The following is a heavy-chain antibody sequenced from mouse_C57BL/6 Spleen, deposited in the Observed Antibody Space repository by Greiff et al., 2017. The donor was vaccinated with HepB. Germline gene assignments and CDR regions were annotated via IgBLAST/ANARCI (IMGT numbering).Heavy chain of an antibody. CDR3: GRGGLTGDFDY. V-gene: IGHV5-6*01. D-gene: IGHD4-1*01. Sequence: EVQGVESGGDLVKPGGSLKLSCAASGFTFSSYGMSWVRQTPDKRLEWVATISSGGSYTYYPDSVKGRYTISIDNTNNTQYLQMSSLKSEDTAMYYSGRGGLTGDFDYWGKGTTVTVSS. CDR2: ISSGGSYT. J-gene: IGHJ2*01. CDR1: GFTFSSYG.